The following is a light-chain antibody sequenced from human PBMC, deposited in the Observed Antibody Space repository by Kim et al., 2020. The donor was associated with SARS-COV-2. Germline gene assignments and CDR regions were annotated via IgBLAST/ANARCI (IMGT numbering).Light chain of an antibody. CDR3: LQYGISPHT. CDR2: GAS. J-gene: IGKJ1*01. CDR1: PSVSSSY. V-gene: IGKV3-20*01. Sequence: GESAPLAWMARPSVSSSYLAWYPQKPGHAPTLLIYGASSRATGIPDRFSGSGSRTDFTLTISRLGREDFSVYYCLQYGISPHTFGQGTTVDIK.